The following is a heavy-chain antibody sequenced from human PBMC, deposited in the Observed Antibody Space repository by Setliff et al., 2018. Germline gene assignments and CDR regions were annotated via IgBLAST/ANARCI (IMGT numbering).Heavy chain of an antibody. J-gene: IGHJ3*01. Sequence: QPGGSLRLSCAASGFTVSSNYMSWVRQAPGKGLEWVSVIYNGGSTYYADSVKGRFTISRDNSKNTLYLQMNSLRAEDTAVYYCARDYNYFDSSGYYPTGAFDFWGQGTMVTVSS. D-gene: IGHD3-22*01. V-gene: IGHV3-53*01. CDR1: GFTVSSNY. CDR3: ARDYNYFDSSGYYPTGAFDF. CDR2: IYNGGST.